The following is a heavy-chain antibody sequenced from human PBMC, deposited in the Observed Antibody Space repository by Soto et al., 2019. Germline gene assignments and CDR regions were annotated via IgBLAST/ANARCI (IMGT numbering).Heavy chain of an antibody. D-gene: IGHD3-10*01. Sequence: SVKVSCKASGGTFSSYAISWVRQAPGQGLEWMGGIIPIFGTANYAQKFQGRVTITADESTSTAYMELSSMRSEDTAVYYCARDGVRGVRILNSFDPWGQGTLVTVSS. J-gene: IGHJ5*02. V-gene: IGHV1-69*13. CDR1: GGTFSSYA. CDR2: IIPIFGTA. CDR3: ARDGVRGVRILNSFDP.